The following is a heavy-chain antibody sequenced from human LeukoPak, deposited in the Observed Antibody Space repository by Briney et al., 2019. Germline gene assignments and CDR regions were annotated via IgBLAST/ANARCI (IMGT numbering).Heavy chain of an antibody. CDR3: AKTKRRGGGFDY. J-gene: IGHJ4*02. V-gene: IGHV3-23*01. Sequence: PGGSLRLSCAASGFTFSSYAMSWVRQAPGEGLEWVSAICVSGGSTYYADSVKGRFTISRDNSKNTLYLQMNRLRAEDTAVYYCAKTKRRGGGFDYWGQGTLVTVSS. CDR1: GFTFSSYA. CDR2: ICVSGGST. D-gene: IGHD6-25*01.